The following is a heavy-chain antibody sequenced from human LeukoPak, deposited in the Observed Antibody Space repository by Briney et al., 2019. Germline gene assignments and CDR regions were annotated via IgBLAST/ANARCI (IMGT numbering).Heavy chain of an antibody. J-gene: IGHJ4*02. CDR3: AKDLTSSTSCYCIDY. CDR2: ISSSGSTI. CDR1: GFTFSNYY. D-gene: IGHD2-2*01. V-gene: IGHV3-11*01. Sequence: PGGSLRLSCAASGFTFSNYYMSWIRQAPGEGLEWVSYISSSGSTIYYADSVKGRFTISRDNSKNTLYLQMNSLRAEDTAVYYCAKDLTSSTSCYCIDYWGQGTLVTVSS.